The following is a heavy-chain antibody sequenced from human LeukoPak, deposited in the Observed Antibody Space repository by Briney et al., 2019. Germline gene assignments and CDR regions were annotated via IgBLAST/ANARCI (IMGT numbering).Heavy chain of an antibody. CDR3: ARYYDSSGYTQGAFDI. CDR2: FYRGIST. D-gene: IGHD3-22*01. V-gene: IGHV3-66*02. J-gene: IGHJ3*02. CDR1: GFTVSSNY. Sequence: SGGSLRLSCAASGFTVSSNYMSWVRQAPGKGLEWVSSFYRGISTYYADSVKGRFTTSRDHSENTVYLQMDSLRPEDTAVYYCARYYDSSGYTQGAFDIWGQGTMVTVS.